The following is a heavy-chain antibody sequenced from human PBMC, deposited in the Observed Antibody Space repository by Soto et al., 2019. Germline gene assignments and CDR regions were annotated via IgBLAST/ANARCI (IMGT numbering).Heavy chain of an antibody. CDR1: GFTFSSYA. V-gene: IGHV3-23*01. CDR3: ANRRDCSGGSCYNFFDY. Sequence: GGSLRLSCAASGFTFSSYAMSWVRQAPGKGLEWVSAISGSGGSTYYADSVKGRFTISRDNSKNTLYLQMNSLRAEDTAVYYCANRRDCSGGSCYNFFDYWGLGTLVTVSS. J-gene: IGHJ4*02. D-gene: IGHD2-15*01. CDR2: ISGSGGST.